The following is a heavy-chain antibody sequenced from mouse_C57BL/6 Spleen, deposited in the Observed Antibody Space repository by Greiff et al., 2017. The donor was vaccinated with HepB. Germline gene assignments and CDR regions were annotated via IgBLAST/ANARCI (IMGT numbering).Heavy chain of an antibody. V-gene: IGHV1-15*01. D-gene: IGHD1-1*01. J-gene: IGHJ1*03. CDR1: GYTFTDYE. Sequence: VQLVESGAELVRPGASVTLSCKASGYTFTDYEMHWVKQTPVHGLEWIGAIDPETGGTAYNQKFKGKAILTADKSSSTAYMELRSLTSEDSAVYYCTRHGRPVFDVWGTGTTVTVSS. CDR3: TRHGRPVFDV. CDR2: IDPETGGT.